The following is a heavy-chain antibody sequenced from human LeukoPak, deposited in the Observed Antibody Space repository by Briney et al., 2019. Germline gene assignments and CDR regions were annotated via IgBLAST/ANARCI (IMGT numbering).Heavy chain of an antibody. CDR3: ARTNPVYGDFDY. CDR1: GFTFSSYS. D-gene: IGHD4-17*01. J-gene: IGHJ4*02. CDR2: ISSSSSYI. Sequence: GGSLRLSCAASGFTFSSYSMNWVRQAPGKGLEWVSSISSSSSYIYYADSVKGRFTISRDNSKNTLLLQMNSLRADDTALYHCARTNPVYGDFDYWGQGILVTASS. V-gene: IGHV3-21*04.